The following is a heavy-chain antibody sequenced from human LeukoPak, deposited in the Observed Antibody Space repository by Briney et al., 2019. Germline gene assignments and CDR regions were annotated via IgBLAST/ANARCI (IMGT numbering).Heavy chain of an antibody. CDR3: ARDRTGGYSYGSRHYYGMDV. V-gene: IGHV6-1*01. CDR1: GDSVSSNSAA. Sequence: SQTLSLTCAISGDSVSSNSAAWNWIRQSPSRGLEWLGRTYYRSKWYNDYAVSVKSRITINPDTSKNQFSLQLNSVTPEDTAVYYCARDRTGGYSYGSRHYYGMDVWGQGTTVTVSS. CDR2: TYYRSKWYN. D-gene: IGHD5-18*01. J-gene: IGHJ6*02.